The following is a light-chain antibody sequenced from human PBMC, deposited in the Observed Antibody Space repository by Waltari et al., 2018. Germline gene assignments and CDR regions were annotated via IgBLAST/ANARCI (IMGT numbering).Light chain of an antibody. CDR3: QQYNSYSIFT. J-gene: IGKJ3*01. CDR1: QSISSW. Sequence: DIQVTQSPSTLSASVGDRVTITCRASQSISSWLAWYQQKPGKAPKLLIYKASSLESGVPSRFSGSGSGTEFTLTISSLQPDDFATYYCQQYNSYSIFTFGPGTKVDIK. V-gene: IGKV1-5*03. CDR2: KAS.